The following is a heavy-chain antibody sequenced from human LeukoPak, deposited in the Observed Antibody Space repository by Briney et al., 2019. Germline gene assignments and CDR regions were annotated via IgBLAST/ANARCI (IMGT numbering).Heavy chain of an antibody. Sequence: GASVKVSCKASGYTFTGYYMHWVRQAPGQGLEWMGWINPNSGGTNYAQKFQGRVTMTRDTSISTAYMELSRLRSDDTAVYYCAQRGASEMATIGVAGRDFDYWGQGTLVTVSS. D-gene: IGHD5-24*01. V-gene: IGHV1-2*02. CDR2: INPNSGGT. CDR1: GYTFTGYY. J-gene: IGHJ4*02. CDR3: AQRGASEMATIGVAGRDFDY.